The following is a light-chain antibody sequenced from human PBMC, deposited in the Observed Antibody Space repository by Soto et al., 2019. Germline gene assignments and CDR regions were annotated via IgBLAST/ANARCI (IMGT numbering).Light chain of an antibody. Sequence: EIVLTQSPGTLSLSPGERATLSCRASQSVTSSFLAWYQQKPGQPPRLLMYGTSSRATGIPDRFSGSGSGTDLTLTISRLEPEDFAVYYCQQYGSSPPWTFGPGTKVEIK. CDR1: QSVTSSF. J-gene: IGKJ1*01. CDR2: GTS. V-gene: IGKV3-20*01. CDR3: QQYGSSPPWT.